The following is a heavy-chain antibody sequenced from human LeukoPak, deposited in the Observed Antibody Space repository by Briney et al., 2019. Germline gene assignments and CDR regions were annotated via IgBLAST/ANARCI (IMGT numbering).Heavy chain of an antibody. V-gene: IGHV1-2*02. CDR3: AREGSKKDSSSWFDP. Sequence: VASVKVSCKASGYTFTGYYMHWVRQAPGQGLEWMGWINPNSGGTNYAQKFQGRVTMTRDTSISTAYMELSRLRSDDTAVYYCAREGSKKDSSSWFDPWGQGTLVTVSS. CDR1: GYTFTGYY. CDR2: INPNSGGT. D-gene: IGHD3-10*01. J-gene: IGHJ5*02.